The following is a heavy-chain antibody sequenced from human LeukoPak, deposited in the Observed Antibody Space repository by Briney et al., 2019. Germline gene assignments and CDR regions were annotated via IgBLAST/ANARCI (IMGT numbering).Heavy chain of an antibody. CDR3: AKDVVVTAHRALDY. D-gene: IGHD2-21*02. V-gene: IGHV3-23*01. CDR2: ISGGSA. CDR1: GFTFSSYA. Sequence: PGGSLRLSCAASGFTFSSYAMSWVRQAPGKGLEWVSAISGGSADYADSVKGRFSISIDNSKNTPYLQMNSLRAEDTAVYYCAKDVVVTAHRALDYWGQGTLVTVSS. J-gene: IGHJ4*02.